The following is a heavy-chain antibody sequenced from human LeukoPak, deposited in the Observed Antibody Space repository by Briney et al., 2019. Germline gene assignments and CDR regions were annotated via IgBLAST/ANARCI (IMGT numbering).Heavy chain of an antibody. CDR2: IDARSGIT. V-gene: IGHV3-48*04. D-gene: IGHD3-3*01. J-gene: IGHJ3*02. Sequence: GGSLRLSCAASGFTFRIFGLNWARQAPGKGPEWVSYIDARSGITYYADSVQGRFTISRDDARESVFLQMDGLRVDDTAVYYCARTYDFGRGPPGDAFDNWGPGTWVIVSS. CDR3: ARTYDFGRGPPGDAFDN. CDR1: GFTFRIFG.